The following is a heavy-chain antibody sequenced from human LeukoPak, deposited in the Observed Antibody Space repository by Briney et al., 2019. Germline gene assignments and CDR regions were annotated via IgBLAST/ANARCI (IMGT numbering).Heavy chain of an antibody. CDR1: GFTFSDYY. Sequence: PGGSLRLSCAASGFTFSDYYMSRIRQAPGKGLEWLAFISPSGGAIYYADSVKGRFTISRDNVKNSLYLQMNSLKAEDTAVYYCARGLFVAGSFFDSWGQGTLVTVSS. CDR3: ARGLFVAGSFFDS. CDR2: ISPSGGAI. V-gene: IGHV3-11*04. J-gene: IGHJ4*03. D-gene: IGHD2-15*01.